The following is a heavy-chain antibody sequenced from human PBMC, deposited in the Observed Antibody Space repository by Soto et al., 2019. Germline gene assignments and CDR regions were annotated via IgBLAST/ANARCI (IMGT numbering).Heavy chain of an antibody. CDR1: GYGFTTYG. V-gene: IGHV1-18*01. CDR3: ARGRYGDY. CDR2: ISAHNGNT. Sequence: QVHLVQSGAKVKKPGASVKVSCKGSGYGFTTYGITWVRQAPGQGLEWMAWISAHNGNTNYAQKLQGRVTVTRDTSTSTAYMELRSLRSDDTAVYYCARGRYGDYWGQGALVTVSS. D-gene: IGHD1-1*01. J-gene: IGHJ4*02.